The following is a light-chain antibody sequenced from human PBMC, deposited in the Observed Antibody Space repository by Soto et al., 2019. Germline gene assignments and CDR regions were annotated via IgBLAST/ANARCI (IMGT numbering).Light chain of an antibody. CDR3: QQLNGSPWT. CDR1: PAIASF. Sequence: IQLTQSPSSLSASVGDRVTITCRASPAIASFLAWYQQKPGTAPKLPIYGASTLQSGVQSRFSGSRSGTDYTLTIASLQPEDFATYYCQQLNGSPWTFGQGTKVEIK. J-gene: IGKJ1*01. CDR2: GAS. V-gene: IGKV1-9*01.